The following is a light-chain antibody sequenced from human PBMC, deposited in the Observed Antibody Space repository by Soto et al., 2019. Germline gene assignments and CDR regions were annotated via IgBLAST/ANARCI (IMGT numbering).Light chain of an antibody. CDR3: QHYNSYSEA. J-gene: IGKJ1*01. CDR2: DAS. Sequence: DIQMTQSPSTLSASVGDRVTITCRTSQSISSWLAWYQQKPGKAPKLLIYDASSWESGVPSRFSGSGSATEFTLTISSLQPDDFATYYCQHYNSYSEAFGQGAKVDIK. V-gene: IGKV1-5*01. CDR1: QSISSW.